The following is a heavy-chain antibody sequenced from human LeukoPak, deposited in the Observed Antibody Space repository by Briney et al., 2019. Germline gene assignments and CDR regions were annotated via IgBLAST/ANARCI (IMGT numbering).Heavy chain of an antibody. CDR3: AKDMAAYYYASGNIDY. J-gene: IGHJ4*02. CDR2: ISGSGSTI. D-gene: IGHD3-10*01. V-gene: IGHV3-48*03. CDR1: GFTFSSYE. Sequence: GGSLRLSCAASGFTFSSYEMNWVRQAPGKGLEWVSYISGSGSTIYYADSVKGRFTISRDNSKNSLYLQMNSLRAEDTALYYCAKDMAAYYYASGNIDYWGQGTLVTVSS.